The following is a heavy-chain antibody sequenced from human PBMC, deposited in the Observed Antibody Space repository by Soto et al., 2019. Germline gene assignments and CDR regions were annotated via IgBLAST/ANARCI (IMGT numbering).Heavy chain of an antibody. CDR3: ARVSYYYDSSGYYYFDY. J-gene: IGHJ4*02. Sequence: SDTLYLTCTFPGISINSHYWSWIAKPPRNGLEWIGYIYYSGSTNYNPSLKSRVTISVDTSKNQFSLKLSSVTAADTAVYYCARVSYYYDSSGYYYFDYWGQGTLVTVS. CDR1: GISINSHY. CDR2: IYYSGST. V-gene: IGHV4-59*08. D-gene: IGHD3-22*01.